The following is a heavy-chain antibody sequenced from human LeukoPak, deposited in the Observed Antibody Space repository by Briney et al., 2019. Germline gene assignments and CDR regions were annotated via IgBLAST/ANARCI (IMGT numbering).Heavy chain of an antibody. CDR1: GGSISSSSYY. V-gene: IGHV4-39*01. Sequence: PSETLSLTCTVSGGSISSSSYYWGWIRQPPGKGLEWIGSIYYSGSTYYNPSLKSRVTISVDTSKNQFSLKLSSVTAADTAVYYCAADNLYCSSTSCAPDYWGQGTLVTVSS. CDR2: IYYSGST. J-gene: IGHJ4*02. CDR3: AADNLYCSSTSCAPDY. D-gene: IGHD2-2*01.